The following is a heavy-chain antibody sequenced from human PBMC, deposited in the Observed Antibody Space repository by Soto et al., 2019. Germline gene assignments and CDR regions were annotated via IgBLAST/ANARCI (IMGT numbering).Heavy chain of an antibody. CDR3: ARGRDLRWFDY. CDR2: INAGNGNT. CDR1: GYSFTNFA. V-gene: IGHV1-3*05. J-gene: IGHJ4*02. Sequence: QVQVVQSGAEEKKPGASVKVSCKASGYSFTNFAIHWVRQAPGQRLEWMGWINAGNGNTKYSQKFQGRVTITRDTSASTAYMELSSLRSEDTAVYYCARGRDLRWFDYWGQGTLVTVSS. D-gene: IGHD4-17*01.